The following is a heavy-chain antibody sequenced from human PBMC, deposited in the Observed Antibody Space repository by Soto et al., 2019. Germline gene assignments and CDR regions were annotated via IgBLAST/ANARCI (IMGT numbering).Heavy chain of an antibody. CDR1: GFTFSSYG. CDR2: ISYDGSNK. J-gene: IGHJ6*02. V-gene: IGHV3-30*18. D-gene: IGHD2-2*01. CDR3: AKDLPPIVVVPAALMDV. Sequence: GGSLRLSCAASGFTFSSYGMHWVRQAQGKGLEWVAVISYDGSNKYYADSVKGRFTISRDNSKNTLYLQMNSLRAEDTAVYYCAKDLPPIVVVPAALMDVWGQGTTVTVSS.